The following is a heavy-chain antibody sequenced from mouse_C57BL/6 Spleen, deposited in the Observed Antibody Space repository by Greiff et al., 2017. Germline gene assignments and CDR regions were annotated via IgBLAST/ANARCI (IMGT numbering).Heavy chain of an antibody. CDR2: INPGSGGT. Sequence: QVQLQQSGAELVRPGTSVKVSCKASGYAFTNYLIEWVKQRPGQGLEWIGVINPGSGGTNYNEKCKGKATLTADKSSSTAYMPLISLTSEDSAVYFCARHGDDAWFAYWGQGTLVTVSA. CDR3: ARHGDDAWFAY. D-gene: IGHD2-12*01. CDR1: GYAFTNYL. J-gene: IGHJ3*01. V-gene: IGHV1-54*01.